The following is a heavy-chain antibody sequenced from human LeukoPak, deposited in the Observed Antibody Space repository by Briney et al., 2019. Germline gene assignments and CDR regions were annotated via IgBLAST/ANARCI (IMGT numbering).Heavy chain of an antibody. CDR1: GFTFSSYS. Sequence: PGGSPRLSCAASGFTFSSYSMNWVRQAPGKGLEWVSSISSSSSYIYYADSVKGRFTISRDNAKNSLYLQMNSLRAEDTAVYYCARDPPTTVVTRGAFDIWGQGTMVTVSS. CDR3: ARDPPTTVVTRGAFDI. CDR2: ISSSSSYI. J-gene: IGHJ3*02. V-gene: IGHV3-21*01. D-gene: IGHD4-23*01.